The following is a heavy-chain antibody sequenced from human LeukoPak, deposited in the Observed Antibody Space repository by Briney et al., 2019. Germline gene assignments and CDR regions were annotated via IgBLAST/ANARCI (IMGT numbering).Heavy chain of an antibody. CDR2: FSGSGGNM. Sequence: GSLRLSCKATGITFSNFGMAWGRQAPGPGLEWVSTFSGSGGNMYQADSVKGRFTISRDNSRSTLYLQMNSLRAEDTAVYYCAKDAGPQQLVFFDSWGQGTLVTVSS. J-gene: IGHJ4*02. V-gene: IGHV3-23*01. D-gene: IGHD6-6*01. CDR1: GITFSNFG. CDR3: AKDAGPQQLVFFDS.